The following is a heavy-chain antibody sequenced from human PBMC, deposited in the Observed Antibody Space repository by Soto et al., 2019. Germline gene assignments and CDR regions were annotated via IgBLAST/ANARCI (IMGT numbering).Heavy chain of an antibody. CDR1: GFMLSGYG. D-gene: IGHD3-3*01. Sequence: QVQLVESGGGVVQPGDSLRLSCAASGFMLSGYGMHWIRQAPGKGLEWVAVISHDGSEKYYGDSVKGRCTVSRDNSNNTLFLQIDSLRAEDTAVYYCAKLVGGVKAIGAPGDWLDPWGQGTLVTVSS. V-gene: IGHV3-30*18. CDR3: AKLVGGVKAIGAPGDWLDP. J-gene: IGHJ5*02. CDR2: ISHDGSEK.